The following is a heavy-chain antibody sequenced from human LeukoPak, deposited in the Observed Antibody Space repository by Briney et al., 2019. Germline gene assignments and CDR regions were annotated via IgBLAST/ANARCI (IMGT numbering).Heavy chain of an antibody. CDR1: GFTFSYYA. J-gene: IGHJ6*02. D-gene: IGHD6-6*01. Sequence: GTSLRLSCTASGFTFSYYAMHWVRQAPGKGLEWVAVISYDGINKYYADFVKGRFTISRDNSKNTLYLQTNSLRAEDTAVYYCARGGSSSSYYFYYGMDVWGQGTTVTVSS. CDR3: ARGGSSSSYYFYYGMDV. CDR2: ISYDGINK. V-gene: IGHV3-30-3*01.